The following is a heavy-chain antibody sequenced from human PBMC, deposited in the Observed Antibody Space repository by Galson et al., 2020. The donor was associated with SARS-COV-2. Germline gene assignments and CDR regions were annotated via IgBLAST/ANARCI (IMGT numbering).Heavy chain of an antibody. CDR2: INPSGDIT. Sequence: ASVKVSCKASGYTFISFYIHWVRQAPGQGLEWMGVINPSGDITSYAQKLRGRVTVTRDMSTQTVYMELSSLTSEDTAVYYCAREWGDINSSFFDYWGQGSLFVVSS. J-gene: IGHJ4*02. D-gene: IGHD2-21*01. V-gene: IGHV1-46*04. CDR3: AREWGDINSSFFDY. CDR1: GYTFISFY.